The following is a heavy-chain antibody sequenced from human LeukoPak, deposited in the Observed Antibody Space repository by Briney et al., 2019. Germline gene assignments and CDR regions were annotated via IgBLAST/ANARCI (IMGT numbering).Heavy chain of an antibody. CDR2: INPNGGSS. Sequence: ASVKVSCRASRYTFTDYYIHWVRQAPGQGLEWMGIINPNGGSSNCAQKFQGRVTMTRDTSTSTVYMELRSLRSEDTAVYYCARLPWETSRPPEPDYWGQGTLVTVSS. V-gene: IGHV1-46*01. J-gene: IGHJ4*02. CDR3: ARLPWETSRPPEPDY. D-gene: IGHD1-14*01. CDR1: RYTFTDYY.